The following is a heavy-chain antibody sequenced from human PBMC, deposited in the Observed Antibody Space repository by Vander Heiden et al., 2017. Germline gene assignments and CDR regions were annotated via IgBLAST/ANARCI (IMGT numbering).Heavy chain of an antibody. J-gene: IGHJ4*02. D-gene: IGHD3-3*01. CDR2: ISGSCGST. CDR3: AKDLECVTAIFGVVFQPTNFDY. V-gene: IGHV3-23*01. CDR1: GLPFSSHA. Sequence: EVQLLESGGGVVQPGGSLRLSCAASGLPFSSHAMSWVRQAPGKWLECVSAISGSCGSTYSADSVKGRFSISIDNSKNTLYLQMNSLRAVDTAVYHRAKDLECVTAIFGVVFQPTNFDYRGQGTLVNLSS.